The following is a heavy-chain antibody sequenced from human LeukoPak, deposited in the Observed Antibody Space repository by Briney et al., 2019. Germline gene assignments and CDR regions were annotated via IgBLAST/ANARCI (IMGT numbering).Heavy chain of an antibody. D-gene: IGHD4-23*01. CDR1: RFTFSSYK. J-gene: IGHJ4*02. CDR2: ISGTGSTI. Sequence: QSGGSLRLSCAASRFTFSSYKMHWVRQAPGKGLEWVSYISGTGSTIFYADSVKGRFTISRDNAKNSLYLLMNSLRAEDTAVYYCARDAAVVTTGVGKNDYWGQGTLVTVSS. CDR3: ARDAAVVTTGVGKNDY. V-gene: IGHV3-48*03.